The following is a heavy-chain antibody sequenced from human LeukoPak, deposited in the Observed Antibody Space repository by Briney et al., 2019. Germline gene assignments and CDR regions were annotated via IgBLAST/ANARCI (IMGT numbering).Heavy chain of an antibody. J-gene: IGHJ4*02. CDR3: AKQVFVNDYFFDF. CDR2: ISYDGSTK. V-gene: IGHV3-30*18. Sequence: PGTSLRLSCAASGFSFSTYGMHWVRQAPGKGLEWVAVISYDGSTKHYADFVEGRFTISRDNPKNTLYLQMNSLRPGDTAVYYCAKQVFVNDYFFDFWGQGTLVTVSS. D-gene: IGHD3-3*01. CDR1: GFSFSTYG.